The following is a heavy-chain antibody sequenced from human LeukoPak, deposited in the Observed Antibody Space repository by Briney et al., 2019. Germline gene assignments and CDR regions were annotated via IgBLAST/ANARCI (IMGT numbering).Heavy chain of an antibody. CDR2: IYYSGST. CDR3: ARATGTTNFDY. Sequence: KTSETLSLTCTVSGGSISSGGYYWSWIRQHPGKGLEWIGYIYYSGSTYYNPSLESRVTISVDTSKNQFSLKLSSVTAADTAVYYCARATGTTNFDYWGQGTLVTVSS. V-gene: IGHV4-31*03. J-gene: IGHJ4*02. CDR1: GGSISSGGYY. D-gene: IGHD1-7*01.